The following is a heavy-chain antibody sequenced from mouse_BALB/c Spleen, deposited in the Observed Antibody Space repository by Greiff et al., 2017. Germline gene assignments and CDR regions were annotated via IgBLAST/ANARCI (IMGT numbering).Heavy chain of an antibody. D-gene: IGHD2-10*02. CDR1: GYTFSSYW. Sequence: VQLQQSGAELMKPGASVKISCKATGYTFSSYWIEWVKQRPGHGLEWIGEILPGSGSTNYNEKFKGKATFTASTSSNTAYMQLSSLTSEDSAVYDCSGSRGYGNSWFAYWGQGTLVTVSA. J-gene: IGHJ3*01. CDR3: SGSRGYGNSWFAY. CDR2: ILPGSGST. V-gene: IGHV1-9*01.